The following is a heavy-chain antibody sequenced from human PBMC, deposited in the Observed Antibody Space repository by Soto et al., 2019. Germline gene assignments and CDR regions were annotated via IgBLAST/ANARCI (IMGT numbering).Heavy chain of an antibody. CDR3: AKGNSWSPALVLDI. CDR1: GFTFSSYA. V-gene: IGHV3-23*01. CDR2: ISGSGGST. J-gene: IGHJ6*02. D-gene: IGHD1-7*01. Sequence: PGGSLRLSCAASGFTFSSYAMNWVRQAPGKGLEWVSAISGSGGSTYYADSVKGRFTISRDSSKYTLYLQMNSLRAEDTAVYYCAKGNSWSPALVLDIWGQGTTVTVSS.